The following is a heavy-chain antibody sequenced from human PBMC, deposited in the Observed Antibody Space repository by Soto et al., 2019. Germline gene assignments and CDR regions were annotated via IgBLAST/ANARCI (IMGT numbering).Heavy chain of an antibody. CDR1: GLTFSSYA. J-gene: IGHJ4*02. CDR3: ARVSGYDSGNCSGGSCYHIDY. D-gene: IGHD2-15*01. CDR2: NSSNGGST. Sequence: PGGSLRLSCSASGLTFSSYAMHWVRQAPGKELEYVSANSSNGGSTYYADSVKGRFTISRDNSKNTLYLQMSSLRAEDTAVYYCARVSGYDSGNCSGGSCYHIDYWGQGTLVTVSS. V-gene: IGHV3-64D*08.